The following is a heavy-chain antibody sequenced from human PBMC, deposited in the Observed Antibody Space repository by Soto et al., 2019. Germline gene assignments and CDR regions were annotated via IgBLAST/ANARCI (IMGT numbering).Heavy chain of an antibody. J-gene: IGHJ4*02. D-gene: IGHD6-19*01. CDR1: GGSTSRYN. CDR2: IYYSGST. Sequence: SETLSLNWTVSGGSTSRYNRSWIRQPPGKGLEWIGYIYYSGSTNYNPSLKSRVTISVDTSKNQFSLKLSSVTAADTAVYYCAIRSSDPTLDYWGQRTLVTVSS. CDR3: AIRSSDPTLDY. V-gene: IGHV4-59*08.